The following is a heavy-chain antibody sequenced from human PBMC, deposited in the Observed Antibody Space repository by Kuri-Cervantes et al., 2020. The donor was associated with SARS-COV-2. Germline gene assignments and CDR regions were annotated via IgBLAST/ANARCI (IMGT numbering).Heavy chain of an antibody. D-gene: IGHD3-22*01. Sequence: GESLKISCAASGLTFSTFAMGWVRQAPGKGLEWVSFIDNAASNTYYADFVKGRFTISRDSSTNMVSLQVNSLRGDDTAVYYCAKDLYESGGYTWAYWGQGTRVTVSS. V-gene: IGHV3-23*03. CDR1: GLTFSTFA. J-gene: IGHJ4*02. CDR2: IDNAASNT. CDR3: AKDLYESGGYTWAY.